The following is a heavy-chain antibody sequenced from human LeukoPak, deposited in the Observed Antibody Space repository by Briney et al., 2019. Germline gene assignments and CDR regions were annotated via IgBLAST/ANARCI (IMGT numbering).Heavy chain of an antibody. V-gene: IGHV5-51*01. Sequence: GESLKISCKGSGYSFTSYWIGWVRQMSGKGLEWMGIIYSGDSDTRYSPSFQGQVTISADKSISTAYLQWSSLKASDTAMYYCARFAEDPAIFGVVITAPQNAFDIWGQGTMVTVSS. CDR2: IYSGDSDT. CDR1: GYSFTSYW. D-gene: IGHD3-3*01. J-gene: IGHJ3*02. CDR3: ARFAEDPAIFGVVITAPQNAFDI.